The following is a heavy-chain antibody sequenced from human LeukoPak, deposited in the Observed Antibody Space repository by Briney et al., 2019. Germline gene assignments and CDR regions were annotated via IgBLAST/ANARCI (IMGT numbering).Heavy chain of an antibody. Sequence: ASVKVSCKASGDTFTGYYIHWVRQAPGQGLEGMGWINPDSGGTNSAQDFQGRVTMTRDTSISTAYMELNRLRSDDTAVYYCARDTVVMSTPYYYYYGMDVWGQGTTVTVSS. V-gene: IGHV1-2*02. CDR2: INPDSGGT. CDR1: GDTFTGYY. J-gene: IGHJ6*02. D-gene: IGHD4-23*01. CDR3: ARDTVVMSTPYYYYYGMDV.